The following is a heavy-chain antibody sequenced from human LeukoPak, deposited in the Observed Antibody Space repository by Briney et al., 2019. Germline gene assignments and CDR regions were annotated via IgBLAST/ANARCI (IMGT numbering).Heavy chain of an antibody. Sequence: GGSLRLSCAASGFTFSRYWIHWVRQTPGKGLEWVSRINPDGSTTTYADSVKGRFTISRDNAKNTVYLQMNSLRAEDTAVYYCAREDSSGWYSLYYFDYWGQGTLVTVSS. V-gene: IGHV3-74*01. D-gene: IGHD6-19*01. J-gene: IGHJ4*02. CDR2: INPDGSTT. CDR3: AREDSSGWYSLYYFDY. CDR1: GFTFSRYW.